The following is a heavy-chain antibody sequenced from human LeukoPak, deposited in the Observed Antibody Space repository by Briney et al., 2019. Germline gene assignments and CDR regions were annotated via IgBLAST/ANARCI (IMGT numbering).Heavy chain of an antibody. V-gene: IGHV4-30-2*01. CDR2: IYHSGST. J-gene: IGHJ3*02. CDR3: ARGDGYNFNAFDI. Sequence: PSQTLSLTCAVSGGSISSGGYSWSWIRQPPGKGLEWIGYIYHSGSTYYNPSLKSRVTISVDRSKNQFSLKLSSVTAADTAVYYCARGDGYNFNAFDIWGQGTMVTVSS. CDR1: GGSISSGGYS. D-gene: IGHD5-24*01.